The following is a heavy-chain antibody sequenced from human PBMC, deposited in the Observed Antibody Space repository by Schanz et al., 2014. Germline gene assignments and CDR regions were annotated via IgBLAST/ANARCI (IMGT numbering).Heavy chain of an antibody. Sequence: QVQLQESGPGLVKPSETLSLTCTVSGDSISSSYWSWIRQPPGKGLEWIGHIYYSGSTNYNPSLTDRVTMSLDPPGKQFPRKLSSGTAADTAVYYCARHGKYSSSWFDIWGQGALVIVSS. CDR2: IYYSGST. D-gene: IGHD6-13*01. CDR3: ARHGKYSSSWFDI. V-gene: IGHV4-59*08. CDR1: GDSISSSY. J-gene: IGHJ5*02.